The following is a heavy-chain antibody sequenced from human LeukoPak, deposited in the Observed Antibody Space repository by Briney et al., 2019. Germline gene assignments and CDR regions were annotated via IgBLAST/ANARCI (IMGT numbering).Heavy chain of an antibody. D-gene: IGHD3/OR15-3a*01. Sequence: PGGSLRPSCAASGFTFSQYSINWVRQAPGKGLEWLSYIKSARTTIYYANSLTGRFTITRDNARNSLYLQMNSLRDEDTAVYYCARDRDWAFDYWGPGTLVTVSS. CDR3: ARDRDWAFDY. CDR2: IKSARTTI. CDR1: GFTFSQYS. V-gene: IGHV3-48*02. J-gene: IGHJ4*02.